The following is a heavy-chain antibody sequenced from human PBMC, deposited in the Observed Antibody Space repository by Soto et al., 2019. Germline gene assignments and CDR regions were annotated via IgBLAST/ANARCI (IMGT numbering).Heavy chain of an antibody. J-gene: IGHJ5*02. V-gene: IGHV3-23*01. Sequence: EVQLLESGGGLVQPGGSLRLSCAASGFTFSTCAMNWVRQAPGKGLEWVSSISGGGGSTYYGDSVKGRFTISRDNSKNKLYLQINSLRADDTAVYHCAKQAMVVAATPWFDPWGQGTLVTVSS. CDR3: AKQAMVVAATPWFDP. CDR1: GFTFSTCA. CDR2: ISGGGGST. D-gene: IGHD2-15*01.